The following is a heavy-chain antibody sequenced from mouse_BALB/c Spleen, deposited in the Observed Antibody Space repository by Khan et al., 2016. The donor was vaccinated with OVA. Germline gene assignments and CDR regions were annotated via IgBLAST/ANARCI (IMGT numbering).Heavy chain of an antibody. Sequence: EVELVESGPGLVKPSQSLSLTCTVTGYSITSNYAWNWIRQFPGNKLEWMGYISYSDSTRYNPSLKSRISITRNTSQNQLFLQFNSVTTEDTATYYCARGNYYGYYFDYWGQGTTLTVSS. V-gene: IGHV3-2*02. J-gene: IGHJ2*01. CDR1: GYSITSNYA. CDR3: ARGNYYGYYFDY. CDR2: ISYSDST. D-gene: IGHD1-1*01.